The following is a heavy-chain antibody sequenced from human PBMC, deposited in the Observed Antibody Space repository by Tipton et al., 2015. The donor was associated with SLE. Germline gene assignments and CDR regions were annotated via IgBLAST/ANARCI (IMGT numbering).Heavy chain of an antibody. CDR3: ARRGFYAFDI. Sequence: GLVKPSDTLSLICTVSGGSISSSNYYWGWIRQPPGKGLEWIGTIYYSGSTYYNPSLQSRITISVDTSKNHFSLKLSSVTAADTAIYYCARRGFYAFDIWGQGTVVSVSS. J-gene: IGHJ3*02. CDR2: IYYSGST. V-gene: IGHV4-39*02. D-gene: IGHD3-3*01. CDR1: GGSISSSNYY.